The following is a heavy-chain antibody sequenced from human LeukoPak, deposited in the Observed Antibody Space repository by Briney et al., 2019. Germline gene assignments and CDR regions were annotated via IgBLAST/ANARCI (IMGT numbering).Heavy chain of an antibody. D-gene: IGHD5-18*01. CDR2: INSDGSST. J-gene: IGHJ5*02. V-gene: IGHV3-74*01. Sequence: PGGSLRLSCAASGFTFSSYWMHWVRQAPGKGLVWVSRINSDGSSTSYADSVKGRFTISRDNAKNSLYLQMNSLRAEDTAVYYCASGGEDTAMIRVRFDPWGQGTLVTVSS. CDR1: GFTFSSYW. CDR3: ASGGEDTAMIRVRFDP.